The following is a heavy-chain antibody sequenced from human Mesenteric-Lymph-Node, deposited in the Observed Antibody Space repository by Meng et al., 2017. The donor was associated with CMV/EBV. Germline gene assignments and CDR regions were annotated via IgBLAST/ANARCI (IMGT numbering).Heavy chain of an antibody. V-gene: IGHV1-69*10. CDR1: GYTFDVYY. J-gene: IGHJ6*02. D-gene: IGHD6-13*01. CDR2: IIPILGIA. Sequence: SVKVSCKASGYTFDVYYIQWVRQAPGQGLEWMGGIIPILGIANYAQKFQGRVTITADKSTSTAYMELSSLRSEDTAVYYCARDISSSWYGGMDVWGQGTTVTVSS. CDR3: ARDISSSWYGGMDV.